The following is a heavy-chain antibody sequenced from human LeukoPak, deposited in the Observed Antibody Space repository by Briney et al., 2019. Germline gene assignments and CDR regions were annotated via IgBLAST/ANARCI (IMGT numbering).Heavy chain of an antibody. V-gene: IGHV3-11*01. J-gene: IGHJ3*02. Sequence: PGGSLRLSCAASGFTFSNHGMSWIRQAPGKGLEWVSYISSSGSTIYYADSVKGRFTISRDNAKNSLYLQMNSLRAEDTAVYYCARVKGGLRSAFDIWGQGTMVTVSS. CDR1: GFTFSNHG. CDR2: ISSSGSTI. CDR3: ARVKGGLRSAFDI. D-gene: IGHD4-17*01.